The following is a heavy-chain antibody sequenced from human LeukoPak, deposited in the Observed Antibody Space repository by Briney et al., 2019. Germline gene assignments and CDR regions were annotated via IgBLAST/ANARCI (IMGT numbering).Heavy chain of an antibody. D-gene: IGHD6-13*01. CDR3: ARDRFTRSIPAAIGFDF. V-gene: IGHV3-23*01. CDR2: ISGGGGST. J-gene: IGHJ4*02. Sequence: PGGTLRLSCAASGFTFSSYGMSWVRQAPGKGLEWVSAISGGGGSTYYADSVKGRFTISRDNAKNSLYLQMNSLRAEDTAVYYCARDRFTRSIPAAIGFDFWGQGTLVTVSS. CDR1: GFTFSSYG.